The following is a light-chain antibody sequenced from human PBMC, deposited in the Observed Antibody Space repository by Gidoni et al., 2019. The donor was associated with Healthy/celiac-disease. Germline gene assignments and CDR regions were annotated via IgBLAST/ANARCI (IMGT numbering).Light chain of an antibody. J-gene: IGKJ4*01. Sequence: DIQMTQSPSSLSASVGDRVTITCRASQSISSYLHWYQQKPGKAPKLLIYAASSLQSGVPSRFSGSGSGTDFTLTISSLQPEDFATYYCQQSDSTPGTFGGGTKVEIK. V-gene: IGKV1-39*01. CDR3: QQSDSTPGT. CDR1: QSISSY. CDR2: AAS.